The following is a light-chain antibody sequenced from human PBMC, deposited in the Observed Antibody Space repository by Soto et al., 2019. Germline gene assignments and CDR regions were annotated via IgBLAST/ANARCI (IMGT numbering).Light chain of an antibody. Sequence: IGVSHAAATLSVSPVGRATLSFRASQIISDTLALYQQKPGQAPRLLIHGASTMATGFPARFSGSGSGTDLTLTISSLQSEDFAVYCCQQYNNWPWTFGQGTKVDIK. CDR1: QIISDT. J-gene: IGKJ1*01. CDR2: GAS. CDR3: QQYNNWPWT. V-gene: IGKV3-15*01.